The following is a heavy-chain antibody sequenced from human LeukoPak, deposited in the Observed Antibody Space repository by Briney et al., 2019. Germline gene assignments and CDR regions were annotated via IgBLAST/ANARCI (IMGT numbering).Heavy chain of an antibody. CDR3: ARQRGRSYYYFDY. CDR1: GYSFTSYW. V-gene: IGHV5-51*01. D-gene: IGHD1-26*01. Sequence: GESLQISCQGSGYSFTSYWIGWVRQMPGKGLEWMGIIYPGDSDTRYSPSFQGQVTISADKSISTAYLQWSSLKASDTAMYYCARQRGRSYYYFDYWGQGTLVTVSS. CDR2: IYPGDSDT. J-gene: IGHJ4*02.